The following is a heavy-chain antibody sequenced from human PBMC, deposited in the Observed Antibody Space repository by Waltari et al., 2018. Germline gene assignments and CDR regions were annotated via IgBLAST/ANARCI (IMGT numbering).Heavy chain of an antibody. CDR3: ASIVGATQAVDY. Sequence: EVQLVESGGGLVKPGGSLRLSCAASGFTFSSYSLNWVRQAPGKGLEWVSSISSSSSYIYYADSVKGRFTISRDNAKNSLYLQMNSLRAEDTAVYYCASIVGATQAVDYWGQGTLVTVSS. J-gene: IGHJ4*02. V-gene: IGHV3-21*01. CDR2: ISSSSSYI. D-gene: IGHD1-26*01. CDR1: GFTFSSYS.